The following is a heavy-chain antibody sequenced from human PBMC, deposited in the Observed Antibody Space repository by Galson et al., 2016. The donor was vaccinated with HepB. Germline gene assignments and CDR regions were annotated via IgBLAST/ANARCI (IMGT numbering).Heavy chain of an antibody. CDR2: ISNTGVD. D-gene: IGHD7-27*01. V-gene: IGHV4-39*01. CDR3: ARAAVDADSDWGWFDP. J-gene: IGHJ5*02. CDR1: GGSIDTTNSY. Sequence: SETLSLTCSVSGGSIDTTNSYWAWIRQPPGKGLEWIGSISNTGVDYYNPPVKNRVTISVDAAKNQVSLRLTSVSAADTAVYYCARAAVDADSDWGWFDPWGQGTLVTVSS.